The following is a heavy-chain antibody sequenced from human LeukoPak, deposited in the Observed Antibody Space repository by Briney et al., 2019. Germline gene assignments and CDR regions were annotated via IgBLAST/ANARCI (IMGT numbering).Heavy chain of an antibody. Sequence: GGSLRLSCAASGFTFSSYWMSWVRQAPGKGLEWVGNIKQDGSEKYYVDSVKGRFTISRDNAKNSLYLQMNSLRAEDTSVYYCARSFNSGWIYYHYMDVWGKGTTVTVSS. CDR2: IKQDGSEK. J-gene: IGHJ6*03. V-gene: IGHV3-7*01. CDR1: GFTFSSYW. CDR3: ARSFNSGWIYYHYMDV. D-gene: IGHD6-19*01.